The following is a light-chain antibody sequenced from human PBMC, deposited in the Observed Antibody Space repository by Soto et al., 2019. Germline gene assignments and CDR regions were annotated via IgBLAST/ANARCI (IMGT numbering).Light chain of an antibody. CDR1: QDISNY. J-gene: IGKJ2*01. V-gene: IGKV1-33*01. CDR2: DAS. CDR3: QQYDNLPYT. Sequence: DIQMTQSPSSLSASVGDRVTITCQASQDISNYLNWYQQKPGKAPKLLIYDASNLETEVPSRFSGSGAGTDFTFTISSLQPEDIATCYCQQYDNLPYTFGQGTKLEIK.